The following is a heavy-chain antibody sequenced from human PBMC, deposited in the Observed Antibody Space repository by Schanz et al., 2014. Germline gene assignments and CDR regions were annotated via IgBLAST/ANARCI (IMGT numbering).Heavy chain of an antibody. CDR3: AMLDSTREVH. D-gene: IGHD2-2*01. Sequence: EVQLVESGGGLVQPGGSLRLSCAASGFTFSAHWMSWVRQAPGKGLEWVAMIKQDGREPYYVVSVVGRLTISSDKAKNSLHLQMNSLRTEDTAIYYCAMLDSTREVHWGQGTLVSVSS. CDR2: IKQDGREP. V-gene: IGHV3-7*01. CDR1: GFTFSAHW. J-gene: IGHJ4*02.